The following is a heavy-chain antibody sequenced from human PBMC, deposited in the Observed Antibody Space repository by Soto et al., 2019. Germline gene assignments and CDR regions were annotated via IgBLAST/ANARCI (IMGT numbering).Heavy chain of an antibody. CDR2: ISGSGDST. Sequence: GGSLRLSCAASGFTFSSYAMRWVRQAPGKGLEWVSAISGSGDSTYYADSVKGRFTISRDNSKNTLYLQVNSLRGEDTAVYYCAKEADISGYYPDYWGQGTQVTSPQ. D-gene: IGHD3-22*01. J-gene: IGHJ4*02. CDR3: AKEADISGYYPDY. V-gene: IGHV3-23*01. CDR1: GFTFSSYA.